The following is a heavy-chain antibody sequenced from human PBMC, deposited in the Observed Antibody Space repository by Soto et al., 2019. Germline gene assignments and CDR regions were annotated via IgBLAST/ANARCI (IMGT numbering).Heavy chain of an antibody. CDR2: FIPMIGLT. J-gene: IGHJ4*02. CDR1: GGTLDSYT. V-gene: IGHV1-69*02. D-gene: IGHD3-10*01. CDR3: AGVRRDYFDS. Sequence: QVQLVQSGAEVTKPGSSVKVSCKASGGTLDSYTFSWVRQAPGQGLEWMGRFIPMIGLTNYAQNFQGRVTFSAEKSTSTAYTELSGLRSEDTAVYYCAGVRRDYFDSWGQRPLVTVS.